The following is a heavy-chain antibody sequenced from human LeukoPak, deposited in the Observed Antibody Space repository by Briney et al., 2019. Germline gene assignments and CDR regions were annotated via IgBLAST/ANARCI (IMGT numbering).Heavy chain of an antibody. V-gene: IGHV4-4*07. CDR3: VRGWAPRGEKSSFAS. CDR1: GASINSDY. CDR2: IFASGST. J-gene: IGHJ4*02. D-gene: IGHD3-10*01. Sequence: SETLSLTCTVSGASINSDYWTWVRQVAGKGREWIGRIFASGSTNYNPYLRSRITMSVDTSKNQFSLDLSSVTAADTGVYYCVRGWAPRGEKSSFASWGQGTLVTVSS.